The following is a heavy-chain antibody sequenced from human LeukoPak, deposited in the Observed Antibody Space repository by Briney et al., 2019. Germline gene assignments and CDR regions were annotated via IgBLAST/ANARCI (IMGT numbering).Heavy chain of an antibody. CDR3: ASEDVDTAMVT. CDR1: GGSISSYY. D-gene: IGHD5-18*01. Sequence: SETLSLTCTVSGGSISSYYWSWIRQPPGKGLEWFGYIYYSGSTNYNPSLKSRVTISVDTSKNQFSLKLSSVTAADTAVYYCASEDVDTAMVTWGQGTLVTVSS. J-gene: IGHJ5*02. V-gene: IGHV4-59*01. CDR2: IYYSGST.